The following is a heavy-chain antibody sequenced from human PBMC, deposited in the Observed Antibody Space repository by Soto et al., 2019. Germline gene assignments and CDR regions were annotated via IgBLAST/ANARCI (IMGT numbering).Heavy chain of an antibody. Sequence: QVQLVQSGAEVKKPGSSVKVSCKASGGTFSSYAISWVRQAPGQGREWMGGIIPIFGTANYAQKFQGRVTITADESRSTAYMERSSLRSEDTAVYYCASKSSSSALGDYYGMDVWGQGTTVTVSS. V-gene: IGHV1-69*01. CDR1: GGTFSSYA. CDR3: ASKSSSSALGDYYGMDV. J-gene: IGHJ6*02. CDR2: IIPIFGTA. D-gene: IGHD6-6*01.